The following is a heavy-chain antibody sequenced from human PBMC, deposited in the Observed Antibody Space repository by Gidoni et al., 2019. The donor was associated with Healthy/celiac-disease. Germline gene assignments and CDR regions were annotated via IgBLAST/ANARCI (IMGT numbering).Heavy chain of an antibody. CDR2: IWYDGINK. CDR3: ARARVRGKYYMDV. Sequence: QVQLVASGGGVVQPGRCLRLSCAASGFTFSSYGMDWVRQAPGKGLGLVAFIWYDGINKYYADSVKGRFTISRDNSRNTLYLQMNSLGAEDTALYYCARARVRGKYYMDVWGKGTTVTVSS. V-gene: IGHV3-33*01. CDR1: GFTFSSYG. J-gene: IGHJ6*03. D-gene: IGHD3-10*01.